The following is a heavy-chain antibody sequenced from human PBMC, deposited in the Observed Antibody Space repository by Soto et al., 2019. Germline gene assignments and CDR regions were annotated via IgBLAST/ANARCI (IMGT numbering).Heavy chain of an antibody. D-gene: IGHD6-13*01. Sequence: GGSLRLSCAASGFTFSSYEMNWVRQAPGKGLEWVSYISSSGSTIYYADSVKGRFTISRDNAKNSLYLQMNSLRAEDTAVYYCARVYSSSWGYYFDYWGQGTLVTVYS. J-gene: IGHJ4*02. CDR2: ISSSGSTI. CDR3: ARVYSSSWGYYFDY. CDR1: GFTFSSYE. V-gene: IGHV3-48*03.